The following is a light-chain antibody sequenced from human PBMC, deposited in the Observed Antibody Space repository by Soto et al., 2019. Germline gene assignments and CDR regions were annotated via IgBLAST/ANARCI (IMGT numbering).Light chain of an antibody. V-gene: IGKV3-15*01. J-gene: IGKJ4*01. CDR2: GES. Sequence: IALTQSPATLSFSLGERVTLTCRASQNISSWFTWYQQKPGQAPRLLLYGESNTANDIPTRFSGSGSGTEFTLTISSLQSEDFAVYYCQQYNNWPPLTFGGGTKVDIK. CDR1: QNISSW. CDR3: QQYNNWPPLT.